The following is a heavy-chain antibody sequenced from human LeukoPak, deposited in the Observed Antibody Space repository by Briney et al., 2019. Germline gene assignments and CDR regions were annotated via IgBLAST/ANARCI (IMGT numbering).Heavy chain of an antibody. Sequence: KASETLSLTCAVYGGSFSGYYWSWIRQSPGKGLEWIGEINHSGSTNYNPSLKSRVTISVDTSKNQFSLRLRSVTAADTAVYYCARSPVTTWWFDPWGQGTLVTVSS. J-gene: IGHJ5*02. CDR3: ARSPVTTWWFDP. V-gene: IGHV4-34*01. CDR1: GGSFSGYY. D-gene: IGHD4-17*01. CDR2: INHSGST.